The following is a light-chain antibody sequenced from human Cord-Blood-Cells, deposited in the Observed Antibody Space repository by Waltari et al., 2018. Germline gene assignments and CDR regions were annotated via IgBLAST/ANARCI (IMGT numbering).Light chain of an antibody. Sequence: QSALTQPAPVSGSPGQPITIPCTGTSSDVGGYNYVSWYQQHPGKAPKLMIYDVSNRPSGVSNRFSGSKSGNTASLTISGLQAEDEADYYCSSYTSSSIWVFGGGTKLTVL. V-gene: IGLV2-14*03. CDR2: DVS. J-gene: IGLJ3*02. CDR3: SSYTSSSIWV. CDR1: SSDVGGYNY.